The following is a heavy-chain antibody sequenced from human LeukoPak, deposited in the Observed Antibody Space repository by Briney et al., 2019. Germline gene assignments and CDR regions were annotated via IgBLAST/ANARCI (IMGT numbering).Heavy chain of an antibody. D-gene: IGHD3-22*01. V-gene: IGHV3-15*01. CDR2: IRSIPAGGTT. Sequence: PGGSLRLSCAASGFTFSNTWMNWVRQAPGKGLEWVGRIRSIPAGGTTEYAAPVKGRFTISRDDSKNTLYVQMNSLKSEDTAVYYCTHGSHSYDSCDFDSWGQGTLVTVSS. CDR1: GFTFSNTW. J-gene: IGHJ4*02. CDR3: THGSHSYDSCDFDS.